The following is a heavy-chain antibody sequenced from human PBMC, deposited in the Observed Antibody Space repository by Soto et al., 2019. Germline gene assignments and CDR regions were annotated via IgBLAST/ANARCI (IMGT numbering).Heavy chain of an antibody. Sequence: QITLKESGPTLVKPTQTLTLTCTFSGFSLSTSGVGVGSIRQPPGKALEWLALIYWDDDKRYSPSLKSRLTITKDTSKNQVVLTMTNMDPVDTATFYCPHRSSGYSSSWYEGGEFDYWGQGTLVTVSS. CDR3: PHRSSGYSSSWYEGGEFDY. V-gene: IGHV2-5*02. CDR2: IYWDDDK. D-gene: IGHD6-13*01. J-gene: IGHJ4*02. CDR1: GFSLSTSGVG.